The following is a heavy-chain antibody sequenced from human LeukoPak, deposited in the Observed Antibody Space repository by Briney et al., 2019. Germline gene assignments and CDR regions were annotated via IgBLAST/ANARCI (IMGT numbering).Heavy chain of an antibody. CDR1: GFTVSSNY. D-gene: IGHD4-17*01. Sequence: GGSLRLSCAASGFTVSSNYMSWVRQAPGKGLEWVSVIYSGGSTYYADSVKGRFTISRDNSKNTLYLQMNSLRAEDTAVYYSARVSYGDSLDYWGQGTLVTVSS. CDR2: IYSGGST. CDR3: ARVSYGDSLDY. J-gene: IGHJ4*02. V-gene: IGHV3-53*01.